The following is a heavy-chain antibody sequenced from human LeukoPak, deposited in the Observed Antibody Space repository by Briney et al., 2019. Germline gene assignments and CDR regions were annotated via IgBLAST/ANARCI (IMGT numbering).Heavy chain of an antibody. Sequence: ASVKVSCKASGGTFSSYAISWVRQAPGQGREWMGRIIPIFGIANYAQKFQGRVTITADKSTSTAYMELSSLRSEDMAVYYCARDRGSITIFGGVTTYYYYYYGMDVWGQGTTVTVSS. J-gene: IGHJ6*02. CDR1: GGTFSSYA. D-gene: IGHD3-3*01. CDR2: IIPIFGIA. CDR3: ARDRGSITIFGGVTTYYYYYYGMDV. V-gene: IGHV1-69*04.